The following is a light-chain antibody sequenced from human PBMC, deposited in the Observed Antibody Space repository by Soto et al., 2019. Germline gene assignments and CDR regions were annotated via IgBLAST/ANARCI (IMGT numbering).Light chain of an antibody. J-gene: IGLJ2*01. CDR2: VVS. CDR1: TSDVGGYNS. V-gene: IGLV2-8*01. Sequence: QSVLTQPPSASGSPGQSVTISCTGTTSDVGGYNSVSWYQQHPGKATKLMVFVVSKRPSGVPDRFSGCKSGNSASLTVTGFQAEDEADYYCSSYAGINNVLFGGGTEPT. CDR3: SSYAGINNVL.